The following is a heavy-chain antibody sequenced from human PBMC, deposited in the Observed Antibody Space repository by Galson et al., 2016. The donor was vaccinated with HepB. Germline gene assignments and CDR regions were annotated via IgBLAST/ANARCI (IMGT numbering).Heavy chain of an antibody. D-gene: IGHD2-2*01. CDR1: GFTFRTSW. J-gene: IGHJ4*02. CDR2: INPDGSQT. CDR3: AKDLDIVVVPSAIDY. Sequence: SLRLSCAASGFTFRTSWLSWVRQPPGKGPEWVANINPDGSQTYYVDSVKGRFNISKDNSKNTVYLQMNSLRVEDTAVYYCAKDLDIVVVPSAIDYWGQGTLVTVSS. V-gene: IGHV3-7*03.